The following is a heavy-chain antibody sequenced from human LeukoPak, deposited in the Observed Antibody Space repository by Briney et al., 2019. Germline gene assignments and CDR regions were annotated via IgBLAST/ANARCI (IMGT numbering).Heavy chain of an antibody. V-gene: IGHV4-61*02. J-gene: IGHJ3*02. D-gene: IGHD3-9*01. CDR3: ARGDRYYDILTGYFSSFDI. CDR2: IYTSGST. Sequence: SQTLSLTCTVSGGSISSGSYYWSWIRQPAGKGLEWIGRIYTSGSTNYNPSLKSRVTISVDTSKNQFSLKLSSVTAADTAVYYCARGDRYYDILTGYFSSFDIWGQGTMVTVSS. CDR1: GGSISSGSYY.